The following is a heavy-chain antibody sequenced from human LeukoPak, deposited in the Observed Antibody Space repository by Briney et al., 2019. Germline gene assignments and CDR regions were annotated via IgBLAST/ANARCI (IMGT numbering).Heavy chain of an antibody. Sequence: GGSLRLSCAASGFTFSSYSMNGVRQAPGKGLEWVSSISSSSSYIYYADSVRGRFTISRDNAKNSLYLQMNSLRAEDTAVYYCARDDPSPGYSSGWPYFDYWGQGTLVTVSS. V-gene: IGHV3-21*01. CDR1: GFTFSSYS. D-gene: IGHD6-19*01. CDR3: ARDDPSPGYSSGWPYFDY. CDR2: ISSSSSYI. J-gene: IGHJ4*02.